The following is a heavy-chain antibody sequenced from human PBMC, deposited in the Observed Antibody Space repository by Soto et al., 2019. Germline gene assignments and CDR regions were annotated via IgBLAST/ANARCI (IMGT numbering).Heavy chain of an antibody. D-gene: IGHD3-3*01. V-gene: IGHV3-30*18. CDR2: ISYDGSNK. CDR1: GFTFSSYG. CDR3: AKGTIFGVVITHFDY. Sequence: QVQLVESGGGVVQPGRSLRLSCAASGFTFSSYGMHWVRQAPGKGLEWVAVISYDGSNKYYADSVKGRFTISRDNSENTLYLQMNSLRAEDTAVYYCAKGTIFGVVITHFDYWGQGTLVTVSS. J-gene: IGHJ4*02.